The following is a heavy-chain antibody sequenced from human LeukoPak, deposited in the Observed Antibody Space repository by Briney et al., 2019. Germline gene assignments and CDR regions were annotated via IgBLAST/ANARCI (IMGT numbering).Heavy chain of an antibody. Sequence: GESLKISCKGSGYSFTSYWIAWVRQMPGKGLEWMGIIYPSDSDTRYSPSFQGQVTISAGKSISTAYLQWSSLKASDTAIYYCARVPYYYYYMDVWGKGTTVTISS. CDR3: ARVPYYYYYMDV. J-gene: IGHJ6*03. CDR1: GYSFTSYW. V-gene: IGHV5-51*01. CDR2: IYPSDSDT.